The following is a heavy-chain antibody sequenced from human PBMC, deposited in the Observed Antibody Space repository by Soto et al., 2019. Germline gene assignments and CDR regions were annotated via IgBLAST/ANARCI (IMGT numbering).Heavy chain of an antibody. CDR1: GFSFSTYG. CDR3: AKVIRADSTSSNFYYYSGMDV. J-gene: IGHJ6*02. V-gene: IGHV3-30*18. D-gene: IGHD6-6*01. CDR2: ISNDGSNK. Sequence: QVQMVESGGGVVQPGRSLRLSCAASGFSFSTYGMHWVRQAPGKGLEWMAVISNDGSNKYYADSVKGRFTISRDNSKDTLFLQMNSLRGEDTAIYYCAKVIRADSTSSNFYYYSGMDVWGHGTTVTVSS.